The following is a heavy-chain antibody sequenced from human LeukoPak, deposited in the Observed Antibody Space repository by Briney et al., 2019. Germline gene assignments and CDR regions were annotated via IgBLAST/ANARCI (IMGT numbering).Heavy chain of an antibody. D-gene: IGHD3-9*01. V-gene: IGHV1-2*02. CDR3: ARVAPGWYDILTGYFGAVPTNPNWFDP. CDR2: INPNSGGT. J-gene: IGHJ5*02. Sequence: EASVKVSCKASGYTFTGYYMNWVRQAPGQGLEWMGWINPNSGGTNYAQKFQGRVTMTRDTSISTAYMELSRLRSDDTAVYYCARVAPGWYDILTGYFGAVPTNPNWFDPWGQGTLVTVSS. CDR1: GYTFTGYY.